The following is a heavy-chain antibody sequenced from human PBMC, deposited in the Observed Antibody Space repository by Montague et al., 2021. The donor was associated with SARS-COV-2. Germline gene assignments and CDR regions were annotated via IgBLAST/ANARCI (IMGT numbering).Heavy chain of an antibody. J-gene: IGHJ6*02. CDR1: GFTVSSNY. V-gene: IGHV3-66*01. Sequence: SLRLSCAASGFTVSSNYMSWVRQAPGKGLEWVSVIHSGGSTYYADSVKGRFTISRDNSKNTLYLQMNSLRAEDTAVYYCARDQCSWSFEAWRPTGYYYGMDVWGQGTTVTVSS. CDR3: ARDQCSWSFEAWRPTGYYYGMDV. D-gene: IGHD6-13*01. CDR2: IHSGGST.